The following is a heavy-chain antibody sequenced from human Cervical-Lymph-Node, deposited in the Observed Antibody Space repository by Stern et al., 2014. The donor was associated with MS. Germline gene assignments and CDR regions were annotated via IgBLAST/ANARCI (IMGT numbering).Heavy chain of an antibody. CDR2: IYYSGTT. V-gene: IGHV4-59*01. CDR3: ARATDL. J-gene: IGHJ5*02. Sequence: VQLVESGPGLLRPSETLSLTCTASGASITSYYWSWIRQPPGQGLEWIGYIYYSGTTNYNASLKGRVAISIDTSKTQFSLRLSSVTAADTAVYYCARATDLWGQGTLVTVSS. CDR1: GASITSYY.